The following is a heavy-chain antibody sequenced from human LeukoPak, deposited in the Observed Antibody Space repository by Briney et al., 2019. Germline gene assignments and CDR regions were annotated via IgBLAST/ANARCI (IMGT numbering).Heavy chain of an antibody. CDR1: GGSISSGSYY. CDR3: ARHEGAASLDY. CDR2: IFDSGSIYYNGDT. D-gene: IGHD2-15*01. Sequence: SETLPLTCTVSGGSISSGSYYWTWIRQPPGKGLEWIGSIFDSGSIYYNGDTYYNPSLKSRVSISVDTSKNQFSLRLRSVTAADTAVYYCARHEGAASLDYWGQGTRVTVSS. V-gene: IGHV4-39*01. J-gene: IGHJ4*02.